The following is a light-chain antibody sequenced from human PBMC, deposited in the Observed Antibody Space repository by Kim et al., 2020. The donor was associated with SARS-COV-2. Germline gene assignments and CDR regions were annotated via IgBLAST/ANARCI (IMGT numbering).Light chain of an antibody. CDR3: CSYAGGYPLV. V-gene: IGLV2-11*01. CDR1: SSDVGGYNY. J-gene: IGLJ2*01. CDR2: DVS. Sequence: QSALTHPPSVSASPGPSVTISCTGISSDVGGYNYVSWYQQHPGKAPKLMIYDVSKRPSGGPDRFSCSKSGNTASLAISGLHDEDEADNYCCSYAGGYPLVFGGGTQLTVL.